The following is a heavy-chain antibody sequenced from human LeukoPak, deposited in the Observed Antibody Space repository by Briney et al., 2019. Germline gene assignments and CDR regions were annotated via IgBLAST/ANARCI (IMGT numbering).Heavy chain of an antibody. D-gene: IGHD3-22*01. Sequence: GGSLRLSCAASEFTFTSYAVTWVRQAPGKGLEWVSAISGSGGSTYYVDSVKGRFTISRDNSKNTLYLQMNSLRAEDTALYYCAKGTEYYYDSSGYYPHWGQGTLVTVSP. V-gene: IGHV3-23*01. CDR1: EFTFTSYA. CDR3: AKGTEYYYDSSGYYPH. CDR2: ISGSGGST. J-gene: IGHJ4*02.